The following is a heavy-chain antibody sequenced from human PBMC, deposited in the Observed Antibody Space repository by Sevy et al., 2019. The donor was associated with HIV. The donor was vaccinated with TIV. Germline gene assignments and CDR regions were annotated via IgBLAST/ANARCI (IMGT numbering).Heavy chain of an antibody. D-gene: IGHD2-2*01. J-gene: IGHJ6*02. V-gene: IGHV4-39*01. CDR1: GGSISSSSYY. CDR2: IYYSGST. Sequence: SETLSLTCTVSGGSISSSSYYWGWIRQPPGKGLEWIGSIYYSGSTYYNPSLKSRVTISVDTSKNQFSLKLGSVTAADTAAYYCARYCSSTSCQYYYYGMDVWGQGTTVTVSS. CDR3: ARYCSSTSCQYYYYGMDV.